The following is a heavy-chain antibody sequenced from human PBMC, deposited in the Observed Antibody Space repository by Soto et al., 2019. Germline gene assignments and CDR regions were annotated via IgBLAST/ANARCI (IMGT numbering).Heavy chain of an antibody. V-gene: IGHV4-30-4*01. Sequence: QVQLQESGPGLVEPSQTLSLTCTVSGDSISNGYYTWSWIRQPPGKDLEWIGQIYNSVNTYSNPSLKSRVTISADTSKNQFSLKLSSVTAADTAVYYCARGPSGDKVDYGGQGTLVTVSS. CDR2: IYNSVNT. J-gene: IGHJ4*02. CDR1: GDSISNGYYT. D-gene: IGHD3-10*01. CDR3: ARGPSGDKVDY.